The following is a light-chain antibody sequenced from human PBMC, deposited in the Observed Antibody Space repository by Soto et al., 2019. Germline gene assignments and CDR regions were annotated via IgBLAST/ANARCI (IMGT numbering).Light chain of an antibody. CDR2: DVT. CDR1: SSDVGGYNY. V-gene: IGLV2-8*01. J-gene: IGLJ3*02. Sequence: QSALTQPPSASGSPGQSVTISCTGTSSDVGGYNYVSWYKQLPGKVPKLMIYDVTKRPSGVPDRFSGSKSGNTASLTVSGLQAEDEADYYCSSYAGSNMVVFGGGTKLTVL. CDR3: SSYAGSNMVV.